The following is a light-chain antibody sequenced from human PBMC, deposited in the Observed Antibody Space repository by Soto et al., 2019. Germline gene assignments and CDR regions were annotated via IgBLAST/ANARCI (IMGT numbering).Light chain of an antibody. CDR1: QDINNY. CDR3: LQHNRYPWT. CDR2: GAT. V-gene: IGKV1-17*03. Sequence: DIQMTQSPSAVSASVGDRVTITCRTSQDINNYLVWFQQKPGKVPERLIYGATSLQSGVPSRFSGSGSGTEFTLTISSLQPEDFATYYCLQHNRYPWTFGQGTKVEV. J-gene: IGKJ1*01.